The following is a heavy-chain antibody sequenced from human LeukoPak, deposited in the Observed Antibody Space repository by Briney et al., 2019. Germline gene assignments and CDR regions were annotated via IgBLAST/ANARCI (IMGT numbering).Heavy chain of an antibody. CDR1: GGTFSSYA. CDR3: ARGGLYYGSGSSNWFDP. D-gene: IGHD3-10*01. Sequence: SVTVSCKASGGTFSSYAISWVRQAPGQGLEWMGGIIPIFGTVNYAQKFQGRVTITTDESTSTAYMELSSLRSEDTAVYYCARGGLYYGSGSSNWFDPWGQGTLVTVSS. V-gene: IGHV1-69*05. J-gene: IGHJ5*02. CDR2: IIPIFGTV.